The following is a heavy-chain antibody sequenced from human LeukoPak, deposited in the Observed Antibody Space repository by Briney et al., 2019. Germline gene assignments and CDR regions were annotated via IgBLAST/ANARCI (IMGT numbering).Heavy chain of an antibody. CDR2: IYYSGST. J-gene: IGHJ4*02. CDR1: GGSFSVYY. Sequence: ETLSLTCAVYGGSFSVYYWSWIRQPPGKGLEWIGYIYYSGSTNYNPSLKSRVTISVDTSKNQFSLKLSSVTAADTAVYYCARVRYFDWVLGYWGQGTLVTVSS. CDR3: ARVRYFDWVLGY. D-gene: IGHD3-9*01. V-gene: IGHV4-59*01.